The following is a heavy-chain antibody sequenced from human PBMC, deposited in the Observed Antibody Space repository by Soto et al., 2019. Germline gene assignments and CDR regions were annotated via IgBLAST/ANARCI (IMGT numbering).Heavy chain of an antibody. CDR3: ASDISSWYNYYYYGMDV. V-gene: IGHV1-3*01. CDR2: IIAGNGNT. J-gene: IGHJ6*02. D-gene: IGHD6-13*01. Sequence: ASVKVSCKASGYTFATYTMHWVRQAPGQGLEWVGWIIAGNGNTQYSQRFQGRVTITTDTSASTTYMELSGLTSEDTAVYYCASDISSWYNYYYYGMDVWGQGTTVTVS. CDR1: GYTFATYT.